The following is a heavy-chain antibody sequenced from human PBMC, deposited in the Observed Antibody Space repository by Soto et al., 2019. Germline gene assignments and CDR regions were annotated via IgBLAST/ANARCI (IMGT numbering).Heavy chain of an antibody. Sequence: ASVKVSCKASGYTFTSYGISWVRQAPGQGLEWMGWISAYNGNTNYAQKLQGRVTMTTDTSTSTAYMELRSLRAEDTAVYYCGRESDIVATNPTFDYWGQGTLVTVSS. CDR1: GYTFTSYG. CDR2: ISAYNGNT. CDR3: GRESDIVATNPTFDY. V-gene: IGHV1-18*01. J-gene: IGHJ4*02. D-gene: IGHD5-12*01.